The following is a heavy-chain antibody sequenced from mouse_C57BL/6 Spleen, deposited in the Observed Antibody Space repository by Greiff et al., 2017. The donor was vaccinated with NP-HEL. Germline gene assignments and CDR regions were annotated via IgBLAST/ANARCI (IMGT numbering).Heavy chain of an antibody. V-gene: IGHV2-2*01. CDR1: GFSLTSYG. CDR3: ASYDYDDGFDY. CDR2: IWSGGST. D-gene: IGHD2-4*01. J-gene: IGHJ2*01. Sequence: QVQLKQSGPGLVQPSQSLSITCTVSGFSLTSYGVHWVRQSPGKGLEWLGVIWSGGSTDYNAAFISRLSISKDNSKSQVFCKMNSLQADDTAIYYCASYDYDDGFDYWGQGTTLTVSS.